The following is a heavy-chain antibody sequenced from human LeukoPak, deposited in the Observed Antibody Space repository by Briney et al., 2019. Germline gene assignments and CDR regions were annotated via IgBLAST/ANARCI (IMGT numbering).Heavy chain of an antibody. CDR1: GGSITYYY. CDR2: IQTSGKT. CDR3: VREVGPSEVFDI. J-gene: IGHJ3*02. Sequence: SETLSLTCSVSGGSITYYYWSWIRQPAGKGLEWIGRIQTSGKTNYNPSLKSRVTMSVDTSKNQFSLKLSSVTAADTAVYYCVREVGPSEVFDIWGQGPMVIVSS. V-gene: IGHV4-4*07.